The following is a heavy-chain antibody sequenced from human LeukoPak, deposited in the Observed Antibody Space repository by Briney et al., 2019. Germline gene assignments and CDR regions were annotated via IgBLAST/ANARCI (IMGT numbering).Heavy chain of an antibody. J-gene: IGHJ5*02. D-gene: IGHD3-10*01. CDR3: ARHVGFITMVRGVINNNWFDP. V-gene: IGHV4-39*01. CDR1: GVSISSSNSY. CDR2: IYYSGNT. Sequence: SETLSLTCTVSGVSISSSNSYWGWIRQPPGKGLEWIGSIYYSGNTYYNPSLKSRVTISVDTSKKQFSLKLSSVTAADTAVYYCARHVGFITMVRGVINNNWFDPWGQGTLVTVSS.